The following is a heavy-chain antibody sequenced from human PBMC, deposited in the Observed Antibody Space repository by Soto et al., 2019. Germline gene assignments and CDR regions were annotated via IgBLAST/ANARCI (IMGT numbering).Heavy chain of an antibody. CDR1: GGSISSGDYY. J-gene: IGHJ4*02. Sequence: NPSETLSLTCTVSGGSISSGDYYWSWIRQPPGKGLEWIGYIYYSGSTYYNPSLKSRVTISVDTSKNQFSLKLSSVTAADTAVYYCARGSSGWYYFDYWGQGTLVTVSS. CDR2: IYYSGST. CDR3: ARGSSGWYYFDY. D-gene: IGHD6-19*01. V-gene: IGHV4-30-4*01.